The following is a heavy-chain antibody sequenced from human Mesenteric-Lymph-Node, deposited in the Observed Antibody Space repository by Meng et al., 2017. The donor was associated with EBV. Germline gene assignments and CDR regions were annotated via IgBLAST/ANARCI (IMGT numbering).Heavy chain of an antibody. CDR1: GFRFGNYV. V-gene: IGHV3-23*01. CDR3: AKDTTMEM. CDR2: ISGRGSGT. D-gene: IGHD5-18*01. Sequence: EVRWLGSGGGLVKPGGSLRLTCAASGFRFGNYVMTWVRQAPGKGLEWVSAISGRGSGTYYGDSVQGRFTISRDNSKNTIYLQMNSLRVEDTAVYYCAKDTTMEMWGQGTLVTVSS. J-gene: IGHJ4*02.